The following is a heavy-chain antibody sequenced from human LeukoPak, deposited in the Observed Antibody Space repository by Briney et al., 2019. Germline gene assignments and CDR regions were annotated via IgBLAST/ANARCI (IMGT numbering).Heavy chain of an antibody. J-gene: IGHJ4*02. CDR3: ARVVGPTHFDY. CDR1: GDSFSSGGYS. D-gene: IGHD3/OR15-3a*01. CDR2: TYYSGSS. Sequence: SQTLSLTCAVSGDSFSSGGYSWCWIRQPPGKGLEWIGYTYYSGSSYYNPSLKSRVSISVDTSKNQFSLKLSSVTAADTAVYYCARVVGPTHFDYWGQGTLVTVSS. V-gene: IGHV4-30-4*07.